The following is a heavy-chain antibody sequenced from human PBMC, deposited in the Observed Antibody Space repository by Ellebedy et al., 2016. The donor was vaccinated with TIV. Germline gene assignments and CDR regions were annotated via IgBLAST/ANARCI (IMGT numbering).Heavy chain of an antibody. Sequence: AASVTVSCKASGYTFTDSDINWVRQASGQGLEWLGWLHPNSGSTGYAQKFQGRVTLTRDTSINTAYMEVRSLTSEDTAVYYCANNLARTGDFDYWGQGTLVTVSS. CDR2: LHPNSGST. D-gene: IGHD7-27*01. V-gene: IGHV1-8*01. CDR3: ANNLARTGDFDY. CDR1: GYTFTDSD. J-gene: IGHJ4*02.